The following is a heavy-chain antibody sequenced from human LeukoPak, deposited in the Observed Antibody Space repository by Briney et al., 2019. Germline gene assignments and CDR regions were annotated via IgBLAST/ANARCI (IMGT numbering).Heavy chain of an antibody. Sequence: GGSLRLSCAASGFTFSSYAMSWVRQAPGKGLEWVSAISGSGGSTYYADSVKGRFTISRDNSKNTLYLQMNSLRAEDTVVYYCAKSLAYCGGDCPWYFDLWGRGTLVTVSS. V-gene: IGHV3-23*01. CDR3: AKSLAYCGGDCPWYFDL. CDR2: ISGSGGST. CDR1: GFTFSSYA. J-gene: IGHJ2*01. D-gene: IGHD2-21*02.